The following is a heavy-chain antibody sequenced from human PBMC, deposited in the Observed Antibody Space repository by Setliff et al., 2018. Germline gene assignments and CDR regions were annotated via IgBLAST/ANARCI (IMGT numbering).Heavy chain of an antibody. CDR1: GYTFTAYY. J-gene: IGHJ4*02. Sequence: ASVKVSCKASGYTFTAYYIHWVRQAPGQGLEWMGWIDPNSRSTHYAQKFQGRVSMTRDTSISTAYMELSRLTSDDTAVYYCGRDLTGKDDYWGQGTLVTVSS. CDR3: GRDLTGKDDY. V-gene: IGHV1-2*02. CDR2: IDPNSRST. D-gene: IGHD3-9*01.